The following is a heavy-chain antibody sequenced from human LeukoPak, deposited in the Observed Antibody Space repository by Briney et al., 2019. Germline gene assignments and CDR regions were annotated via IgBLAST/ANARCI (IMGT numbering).Heavy chain of an antibody. CDR1: GGSISSSSYY. D-gene: IGHD3-3*01. V-gene: IGHV4-39*01. CDR3: ARRSYYDFWSGSPFDY. Sequence: SETLSLTCTVSGGSISSSSYYWGWIRQPPGKGLEWIGSIYYSGSTYYNPSLKSRVTISADTSKNQFSLKLSSVTAADTAVYYCARRSYYDFWSGSPFDYWGQGTLVTVSS. CDR2: IYYSGST. J-gene: IGHJ4*02.